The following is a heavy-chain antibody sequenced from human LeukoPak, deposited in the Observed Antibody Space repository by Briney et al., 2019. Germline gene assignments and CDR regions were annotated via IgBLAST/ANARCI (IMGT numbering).Heavy chain of an antibody. Sequence: GGSLRLSCAASGFTFSSYGMHWVRQAPGKGLEWVAFIRYDGSNKYYADSVKGRFTISRDNSKNTLYLQMNSLRAEDTAVYYCAKGSYYDSSGRWVDVWGKGTTVTVSS. V-gene: IGHV3-30*02. D-gene: IGHD3-22*01. CDR1: GFTFSSYG. CDR3: AKGSYYDSSGRWVDV. CDR2: IRYDGSNK. J-gene: IGHJ6*04.